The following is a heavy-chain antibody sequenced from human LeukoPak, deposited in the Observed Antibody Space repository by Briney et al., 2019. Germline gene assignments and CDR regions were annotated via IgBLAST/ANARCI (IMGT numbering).Heavy chain of an antibody. J-gene: IGHJ5*02. CDR3: ARDSFGELSFDP. V-gene: IGHV4-59*01. D-gene: IGHD3-10*01. CDR1: GGSISSYY. CDR2: IYSSGST. Sequence: SETLSLTCTVSGGSISSYYSSWIRQPPGGGLEWIGYIYSSGSTNYKPSLKSRVTISVDKSKNQFSLKLSSVTAADTAVYYCARDSFGELSFDPWGQGTLVTVSS.